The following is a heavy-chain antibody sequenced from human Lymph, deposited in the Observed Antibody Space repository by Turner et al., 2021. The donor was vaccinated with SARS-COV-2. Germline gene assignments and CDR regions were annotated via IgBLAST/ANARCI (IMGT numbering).Heavy chain of an antibody. CDR1: GGSISSHH. D-gene: IGHD5-18*01. Sequence: QVQLLDSGTGRVWPLETLSRTCAVRGGSISSHHWSWIRQPPGKGLECIVYISNSESTNYNPALKSRVTISLDTYKNQISLKLSSVTAADTAVYDCARHGNELGIQLWGQGTLVTVSS. CDR3: ARHGNELGIQL. J-gene: IGHJ4*02. CDR2: ISNSEST. V-gene: IGHV4-59*08.